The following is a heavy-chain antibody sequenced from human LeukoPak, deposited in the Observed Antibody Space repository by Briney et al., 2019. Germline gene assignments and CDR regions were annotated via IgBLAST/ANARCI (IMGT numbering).Heavy chain of an antibody. Sequence: ASVKVSCKTSGYTFTGYYMHWVRQAPGQGLEWMGWINPNSGGTNYAQKFQGRVTMTRDTSISTAYMELTRLRSDDTAGYYCARYSSGWYFDLWGRGTLVTVSS. CDR3: ARYSSGWYFDL. CDR1: GYTFTGYY. D-gene: IGHD6-19*01. V-gene: IGHV1-2*02. J-gene: IGHJ2*01. CDR2: INPNSGGT.